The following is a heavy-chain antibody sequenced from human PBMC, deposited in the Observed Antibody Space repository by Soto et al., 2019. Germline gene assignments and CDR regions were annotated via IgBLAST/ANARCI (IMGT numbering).Heavy chain of an antibody. CDR1: GGSISSYY. Sequence: SETLSLTCTVSGGSISSYYWSWIRQPPGKGLEWIGYIYYSGSTNYNPSLKSRVTISVDTSKNQFSLKLSSVTAADTAVYYCARSDSSGYYYFDYWGQGTLVTVSS. V-gene: IGHV4-59*01. J-gene: IGHJ4*02. CDR3: ARSDSSGYYYFDY. D-gene: IGHD3-22*01. CDR2: IYYSGST.